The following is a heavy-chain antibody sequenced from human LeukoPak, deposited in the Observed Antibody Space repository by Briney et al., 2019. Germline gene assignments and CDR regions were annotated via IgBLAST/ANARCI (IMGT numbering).Heavy chain of an antibody. CDR1: CGSLSSGGFS. V-gene: IGHV4-30-2*01. CDR2: IYHSGST. J-gene: IGHJ4*02. D-gene: IGHD5-12*01. Sequence: SGTPSPPCAVSCGSLSSGGFSWSWVPQPPREGLGWVGYIYHSGSTYYNPSLKSRVTISVDRSKNQFSLKLSSVTAADTAVYYCARVIGYSGYDAFDYWGQGTLVTVSS. CDR3: ARVIGYSGYDAFDY.